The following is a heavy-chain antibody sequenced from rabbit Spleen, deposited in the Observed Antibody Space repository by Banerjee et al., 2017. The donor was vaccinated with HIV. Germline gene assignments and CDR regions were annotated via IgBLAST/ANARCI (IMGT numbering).Heavy chain of an antibody. CDR1: GVSFSDKDV. Sequence: QEQLEESGGGLVKPEGSLTLTCKASGVSFSDKDVMCWVRQAPGKGLEWIACIEVGSSGFTYYANWAKGRFTFSKTSSTTVTLQVTSLTAADTATYFCARGVYDDYDTYYFDLWGQGTLVTVS. V-gene: IGHV1S45*01. CDR2: IEVGSSGFT. J-gene: IGHJ4*01. CDR3: ARGVYDDYDTYYFDL. D-gene: IGHD2-1*01.